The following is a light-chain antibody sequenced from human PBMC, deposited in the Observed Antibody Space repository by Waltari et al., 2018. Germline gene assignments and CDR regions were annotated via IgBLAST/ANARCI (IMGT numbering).Light chain of an antibody. CDR3: QQRSNWPLT. CDR1: QSVSVY. V-gene: IGKV3-11*01. CDR2: DAS. Sequence: EIVLTQSPATLSLSPGDRATLSCSASQSVSVYLAWYQHKPVQAPRFLISDASNRATGIPASFSDSWSGIDFTLTICSLEPEAFPFYFCQQRSNWPLTFVGGTKVEIK. J-gene: IGKJ4*01.